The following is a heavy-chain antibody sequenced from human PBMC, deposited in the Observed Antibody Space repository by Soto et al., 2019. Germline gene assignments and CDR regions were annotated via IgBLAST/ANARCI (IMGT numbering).Heavy chain of an antibody. CDR2: ISGSGGST. D-gene: IGHD3-22*01. CDR1: GFTFSSYA. V-gene: IGHV3-23*01. J-gene: IGHJ4*02. Sequence: GGSLRLSCAASGFTFSSYAMSWVRQAPGKGLEWVSAISGSGGSTYYADSVKGRFTISRDNSKNTLYLQMNSLRAEDTAVYYCAKAYYYDSSGYWYYFDYWGQGTLVTVSS. CDR3: AKAYYYDSSGYWYYFDY.